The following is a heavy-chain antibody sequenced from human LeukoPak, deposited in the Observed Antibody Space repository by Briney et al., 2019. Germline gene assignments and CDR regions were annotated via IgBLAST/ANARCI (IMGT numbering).Heavy chain of an antibody. J-gene: IGHJ4*02. CDR2: SYDGSNK. CDR3: AKDMSRITMVRGVLDY. D-gene: IGHD3-10*01. V-gene: IGHV3-30*18. Sequence: SYDGSNKYYADSVKGRFTISRDNSKNTLYLQMNSLRAEDTAVYYCAKDMSRITMVRGVLDYWGQGTLVTVSS.